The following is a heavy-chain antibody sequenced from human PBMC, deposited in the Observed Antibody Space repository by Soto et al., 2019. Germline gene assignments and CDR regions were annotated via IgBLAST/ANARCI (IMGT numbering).Heavy chain of an antibody. V-gene: IGHV1-2*04. CDR3: ARLYSSRWYTSVVTNYFDY. CDR1: GYTFTGYY. CDR2: INPNSGDT. J-gene: IGHJ4*02. Sequence: QVQLVQSGAEVKKPGASVKVSCKASGYTFTGYYMHWVRQAPGQGLEWMGWINPNSGDTNYAQKFRGWVTMTRDTSISTAYMELSRLRSDDTAVYYCARLYSSRWYTSVVTNYFDYWGQGTLVTVSS. D-gene: IGHD6-13*01.